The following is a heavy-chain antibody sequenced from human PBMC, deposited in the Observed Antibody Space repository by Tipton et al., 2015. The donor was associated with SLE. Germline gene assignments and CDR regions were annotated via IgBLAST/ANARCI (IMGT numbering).Heavy chain of an antibody. CDR3: ARRADDYSNWFDP. V-gene: IGHV4-39*07. CDR2: IFYSGTT. Sequence: TLSLTCTVSGGSISSSLNYWGWVRQSPGKGLEWIGNIFYSGTTSYNPSLKSRVTISVDTSTNQFSLELSSMTAADTAVYFCARRADDYSNWFDPWGHGTQVIVST. J-gene: IGHJ5*02. D-gene: IGHD4-11*01. CDR1: GGSISSSLNY.